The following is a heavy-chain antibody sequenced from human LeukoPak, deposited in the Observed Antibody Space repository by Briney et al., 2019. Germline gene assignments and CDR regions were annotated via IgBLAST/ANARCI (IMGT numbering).Heavy chain of an antibody. V-gene: IGHV4-34*01. Sequence: SETLSLTCAVYGGSFSGYYWSWIRQPPGKGLEWIGEINHSGSTNYNPSLKSRVTISVDTSKNQFSLKLSSVTAADTAVYYCARDSIVGADRWGQGTLVTVSS. CDR1: GGSFSGYY. J-gene: IGHJ4*02. CDR3: ARDSIVGADR. CDR2: INHSGST. D-gene: IGHD1-26*01.